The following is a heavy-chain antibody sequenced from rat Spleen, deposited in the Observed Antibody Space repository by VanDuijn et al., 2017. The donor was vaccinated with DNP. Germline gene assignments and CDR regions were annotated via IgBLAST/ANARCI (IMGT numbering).Heavy chain of an antibody. CDR2: ISYDGGTT. D-gene: IGHD1-11*01. J-gene: IGHJ3*01. CDR1: GFTFSDYY. V-gene: IGHV5-22*01. Sequence: EVQLVESGGGLVQPGRSMKVSCAASGFTFSDYYMAWVRQAPTKGLEWVAYISYDGGTTYYGDSVKGPFTISRDNAKSTLYLQMNSLRSEDMATYYCARQETTVYNWFAYWGQGTLVTVSS. CDR3: ARQETTVYNWFAY.